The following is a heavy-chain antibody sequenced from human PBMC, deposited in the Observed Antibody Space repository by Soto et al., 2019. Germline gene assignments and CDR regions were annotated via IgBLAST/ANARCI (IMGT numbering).Heavy chain of an antibody. CDR1: GFTFSSYA. CDR3: ARDPDVFKRYFDWLLTSTGMDV. J-gene: IGHJ6*02. V-gene: IGHV3-30-3*01. Sequence: HPGGSLRLSCAASGFTFSSYAMHWVRQAPGKGLEWVAVISYDGSNKYYADSVKGRFTISRDNSKNTLYLQMNSLRAEDTAVYYCARDPDVFKRYFDWLLTSTGMDVWGQGTTVTVSS. D-gene: IGHD3-9*01. CDR2: ISYDGSNK.